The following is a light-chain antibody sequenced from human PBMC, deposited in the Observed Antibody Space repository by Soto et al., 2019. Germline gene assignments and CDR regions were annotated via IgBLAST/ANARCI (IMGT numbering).Light chain of an antibody. J-gene: IGLJ1*01. CDR2: EVS. V-gene: IGLV2-14*01. CDR3: TSFTSSSTQV. Sequence: ALTQPASVSGSPGQSITISCTGTSGDVDAFDYVSWYQQHPGKAPKLMIFEVSDRPSGVSNRFSGSKSGSTASLTISGLQAEDEADYFCTSFTSSSTQVFGTGTKVTVL. CDR1: SGDVDAFDY.